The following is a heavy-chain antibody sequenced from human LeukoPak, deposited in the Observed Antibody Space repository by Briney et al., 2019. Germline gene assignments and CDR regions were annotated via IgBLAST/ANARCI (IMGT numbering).Heavy chain of an antibody. V-gene: IGHV3-23*01. Sequence: GGSLRLSCAASGFTFSSYSMNWVRQAPGKGLEWVSAISGSGGSTYYADSVKGRFTISRDNSKNTLYLQMNSLRAEDTAVYYCAKDDSSGPGGYFDYWGQGTLVTVSS. CDR3: AKDDSSGPGGYFDY. J-gene: IGHJ4*02. CDR1: GFTFSSYS. CDR2: ISGSGGST. D-gene: IGHD3-22*01.